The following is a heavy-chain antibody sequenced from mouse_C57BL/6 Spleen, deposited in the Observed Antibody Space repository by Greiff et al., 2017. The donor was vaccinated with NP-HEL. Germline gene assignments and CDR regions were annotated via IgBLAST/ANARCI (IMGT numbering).Heavy chain of an antibody. Sequence: VQLQQPGAELVRPGSSVKLSCKASGYTFTSYWMHWVKQRPIQGLEWIGNIDPSDSDTHYTQKFKDKATLTVDKSSSKAYMQLSSLTSEDSAFYYCARENDYGSILYAMDYWGQGTSVTVSS. V-gene: IGHV1-52*01. J-gene: IGHJ4*01. CDR2: IDPSDSDT. D-gene: IGHD1-1*01. CDR3: ARENDYGSILYAMDY. CDR1: GYTFTSYW.